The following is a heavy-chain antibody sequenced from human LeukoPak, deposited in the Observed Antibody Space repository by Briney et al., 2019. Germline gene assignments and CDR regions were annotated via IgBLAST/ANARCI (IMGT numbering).Heavy chain of an antibody. J-gene: IGHJ4*02. CDR3: ARDRDWAFDH. V-gene: IGHV3-48*02. D-gene: IGHD3-9*01. Sequence: GGSLRLSCAAPGFTFNTYTMNWVRQAPGKGLEWLSFISGDGGTTTYADSVMGRFTISRDNAKNSLFLQMNSLRDEDTAVYYCARDRDWAFDHWGQGTLVTVSS. CDR1: GFTFNTYT. CDR2: ISGDGGTT.